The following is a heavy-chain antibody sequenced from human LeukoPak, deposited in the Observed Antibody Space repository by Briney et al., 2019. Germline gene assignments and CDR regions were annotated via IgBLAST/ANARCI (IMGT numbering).Heavy chain of an antibody. D-gene: IGHD1-26*01. J-gene: IGHJ3*02. CDR1: GFTFSSYS. CDR3: ATLGATTHAFDI. Sequence: GGSLRLSCAASGFTFSSYSMDWVRQAPGKGLEWVSSISSSSSYIYYADSVKGRFTISRDNAKNSLYLQMNSLRAEDTAVYYCATLGATTHAFDIWGQGTMVTVSS. V-gene: IGHV3-21*01. CDR2: ISSSSSYI.